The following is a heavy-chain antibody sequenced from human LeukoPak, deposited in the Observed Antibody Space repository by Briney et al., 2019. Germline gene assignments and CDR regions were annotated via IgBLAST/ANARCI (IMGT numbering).Heavy chain of an antibody. CDR1: GGSISSGGYY. CDR2: IYYSGST. CDR3: ARGGFWSGYRDY. D-gene: IGHD3-3*01. Sequence: SQTLSLTCTVSGGSISSGGYYWSWIRQHPGKGLEWVGYIYYSGSTYYNPSLKSRVTISVDTSKNQFSLKLSSVTAADTAVYYCARGGFWSGYRDYWGQGTLVTVSS. V-gene: IGHV4-31*03. J-gene: IGHJ4*02.